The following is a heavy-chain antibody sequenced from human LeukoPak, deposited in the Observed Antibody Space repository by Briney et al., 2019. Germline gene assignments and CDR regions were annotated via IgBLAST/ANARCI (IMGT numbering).Heavy chain of an antibody. D-gene: IGHD6-13*01. J-gene: IGHJ4*02. CDR3: ARDKAAAGVVSDY. V-gene: IGHV3-21*01. CDR1: GFTFSSYS. CDR2: ISSSSSYI. Sequence: GGSLRLSCAASGFTFSSYSMNWVRQAPGKGLEWVSSISSSSSYIYYADSVKGRFTISRDNAKNSLYLQMNSLRAEDTAVYYGARDKAAAGVVSDYWGQGTLATVSS.